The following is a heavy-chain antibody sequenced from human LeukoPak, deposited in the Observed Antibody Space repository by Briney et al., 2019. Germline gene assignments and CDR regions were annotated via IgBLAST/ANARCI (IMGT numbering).Heavy chain of an antibody. V-gene: IGHV3-53*01. CDR1: GLIVSSNY. D-gene: IGHD2-21*02. CDR3: ARKVLNPYCGGDCYTTPFDY. Sequence: GGSLRLSCAASGLIVSSNYMTWVRQAPGKGLEWVSVIYSGGSIYYADSVKGRFTISRDNSKNTLYLQMNSLRAEDTAVYYCARKVLNPYCGGDCYTTPFDYWGQGTLVTVSS. J-gene: IGHJ4*02. CDR2: IYSGGSI.